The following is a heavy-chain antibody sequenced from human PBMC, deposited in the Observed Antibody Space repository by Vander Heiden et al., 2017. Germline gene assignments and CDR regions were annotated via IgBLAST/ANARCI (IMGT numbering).Heavy chain of an antibody. Sequence: VQLVESGGGLVQPGGSLRPSCAASGFTFSSYSMNWVRQAPGKGLEWVSYISSSSSTIYYADSVKGRFTISRDNAKNSLYLQMNSLRAEDTAVYYCARVDYYGSGSSDYWGQGTLVTVSS. CDR3: ARVDYYGSGSSDY. J-gene: IGHJ4*02. CDR1: GFTFSSYS. CDR2: ISSSSSTI. V-gene: IGHV3-48*01. D-gene: IGHD3-10*01.